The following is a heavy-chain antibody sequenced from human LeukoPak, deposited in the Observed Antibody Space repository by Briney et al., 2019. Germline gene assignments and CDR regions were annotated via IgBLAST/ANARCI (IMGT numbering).Heavy chain of an antibody. J-gene: IGHJ5*02. D-gene: IGHD3-3*01. CDR1: GFTSSSYG. Sequence: GRSLRLSCAASGFTSSSYGMHWVRQAPGKGLEWVAVISYDGSNKYYADSVKGRFTISRDNSKNTLYLQMNSLRAEDTAVYYCAKGLTIFGLPEGNWFDPWGQGTLVTVSS. V-gene: IGHV3-30*18. CDR3: AKGLTIFGLPEGNWFDP. CDR2: ISYDGSNK.